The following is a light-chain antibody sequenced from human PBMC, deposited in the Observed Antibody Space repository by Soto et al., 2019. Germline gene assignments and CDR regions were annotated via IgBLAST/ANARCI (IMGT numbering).Light chain of an antibody. J-gene: IGKJ4*01. V-gene: IGKV3D-20*01. Sequence: LMEAVASKKKTPGERATLSCGASHTIASEYLAWYQHKPGLAPRLLIYDTSIRATGIPDRFTGSGSGTDFTLTIFILQPEDFTVYYCQLYDTSLTFAADTNVHIK. CDR3: QLYDTSLT. CDR2: DTS. CDR1: HTIASEY.